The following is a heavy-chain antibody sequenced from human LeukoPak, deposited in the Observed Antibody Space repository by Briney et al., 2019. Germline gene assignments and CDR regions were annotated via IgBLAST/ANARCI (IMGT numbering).Heavy chain of an antibody. J-gene: IGHJ4*02. V-gene: IGHV1-18*01. CDR3: ARDDALVATGSFDY. Sequence: ASVQVSCKASGYTFTSYGINWVRQAPGHGLEWMGWISAYSGNTKYAQKLQGRVTMTTDTSTSTAYMELRSLRSDDTAVYYCARDDALVATGSFDYWGQGTLVTVSS. CDR1: GYTFTSYG. D-gene: IGHD5-12*01. CDR2: ISAYSGNT.